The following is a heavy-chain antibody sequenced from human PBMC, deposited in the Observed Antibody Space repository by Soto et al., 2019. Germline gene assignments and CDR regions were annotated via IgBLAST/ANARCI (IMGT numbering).Heavy chain of an antibody. CDR1: GYTFTGYY. CDR2: INPNTGGT. V-gene: IGHV1-2*07. CDR3: ARDLQLIPVGYGDNRLLGAIDY. D-gene: IGHD4-17*01. J-gene: IGHJ4*02. Sequence: ASVKVSCKASGYTFTGYYIHWVRQAPGQGLEWMAWINPNTGGTNYAHKFQGRVTMTRDTSISTAYMDLSRLGSDDTAIYYCARDLQLIPVGYGDNRLLGAIDYWGQGTLVTVSS.